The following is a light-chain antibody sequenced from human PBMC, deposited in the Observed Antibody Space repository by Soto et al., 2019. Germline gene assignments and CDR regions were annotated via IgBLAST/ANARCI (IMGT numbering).Light chain of an antibody. J-gene: IGKJ2*01. CDR2: NVS. Sequence: EIAMTQSPATLSVSPGQRATLSCRASQNVNSNLAWYQQKPGHAPSLLMYNVSTRATGFPARFSGSGSGTEFTLTISSLQSEDSAIYYWQKYNTLNTFGQGTKLEIK. CDR3: QKYNTLNT. CDR1: QNVNSN. V-gene: IGKV3-15*01.